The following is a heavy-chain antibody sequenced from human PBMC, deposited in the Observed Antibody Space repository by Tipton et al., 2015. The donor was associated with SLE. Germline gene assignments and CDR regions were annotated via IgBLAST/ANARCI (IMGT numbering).Heavy chain of an antibody. D-gene: IGHD2-8*01. J-gene: IGHJ4*02. CDR2: IYPSGST. CDR3: ARLRIVYGFHGLDY. CDR1: GGSISSGGYS. V-gene: IGHV4-30-2*01. Sequence: TLSLTCAVSGGSISSGGYSWSWIRQPPGKGLEWIGYIYPSGSTFYNPSLESRVTISLDRSKNQFSLKLSSVTAADTAVYFCARLRIVYGFHGLDYWGLGTLVTVSS.